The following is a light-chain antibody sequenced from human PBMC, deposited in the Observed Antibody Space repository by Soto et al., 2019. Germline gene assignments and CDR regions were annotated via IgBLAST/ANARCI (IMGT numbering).Light chain of an antibody. Sequence: QSALTQPASVSGSPGQSITISCTGTSSDIGDYNYVSWYQQYPGKVPXLXXXXXXXRPSGVSXXXXXXXXXXXXXXXXXGLXXEDEADYYCSSSTTTTSLVVFGGGTKLTVL. V-gene: IGLV2-14*01. CDR3: SSSTTTTSLVV. CDR1: SSDIGDYNY. J-gene: IGLJ3*02. CDR2: XXX.